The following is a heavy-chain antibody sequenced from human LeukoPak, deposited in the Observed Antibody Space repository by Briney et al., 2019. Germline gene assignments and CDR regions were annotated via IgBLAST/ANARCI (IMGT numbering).Heavy chain of an antibody. V-gene: IGHV4-34*01. CDR2: IYHSGST. J-gene: IGHJ4*02. D-gene: IGHD4-17*01. CDR3: ARDIEYGDYGPRDDY. Sequence: SETLSLTCAVYGGSFSGYYWSWIRQPPGKGLEWIGEIYHSGSTNYNPSLKSRVTISVDKSKNQFSLKLSSVAAADTAVYYCARDIEYGDYGPRDDYWGQGTLVTVSS. CDR1: GGSFSGYY.